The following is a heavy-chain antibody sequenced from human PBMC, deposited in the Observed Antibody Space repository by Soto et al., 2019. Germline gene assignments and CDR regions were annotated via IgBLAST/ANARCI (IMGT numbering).Heavy chain of an antibody. CDR3: AAPTLDYDFWTGYLDY. D-gene: IGHD3-3*01. V-gene: IGHV1-58*01. CDR1: GCTFNNYG. J-gene: IGHJ4*02. Sequence: GASVKVSCKASGCTFNNYGVQWVRQARGQRLEWVGWIVLGSGNTNYAQQFQQRVTLTWNMSTNTAYMELSSLRSEETAVYYCAAPTLDYDFWTGYLDYWGQGTLVTVSS. CDR2: IVLGSGNT.